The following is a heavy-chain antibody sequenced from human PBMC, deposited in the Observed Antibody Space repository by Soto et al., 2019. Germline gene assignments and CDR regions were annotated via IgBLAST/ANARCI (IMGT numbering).Heavy chain of an antibody. CDR2: IYYSGST. Sequence: SETLSLTCTVSGGSISSSSYYWGWIRQPPGKGLEWIGSIYYSGSTYYNPSLKSRVTISVDTSKNQFSLKLSSVTAADTAVYYCARLPIAGAHDYSNYYGMDVWGQGTTVTVSS. J-gene: IGHJ6*02. D-gene: IGHD4-4*01. CDR3: ARLPIAGAHDYSNYYGMDV. CDR1: GGSISSSSYY. V-gene: IGHV4-39*01.